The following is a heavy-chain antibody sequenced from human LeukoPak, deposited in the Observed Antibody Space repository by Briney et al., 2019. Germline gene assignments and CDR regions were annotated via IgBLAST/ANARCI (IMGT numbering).Heavy chain of an antibody. V-gene: IGHV4-59*11. J-gene: IGHJ4*02. CDR2: MHYRGNT. CDR1: GGSISSHY. Sequence: PSETLSLTCTVSGGSISSHYWSWIRQSPGKGLEWIGFMHYRGNTNSNPSLRSRVTISMDTSKNQFSLKLSSVTAADTAVYYCARDTWEAIDYWGQGTLVTVSS. D-gene: IGHD1-26*01. CDR3: ARDTWEAIDY.